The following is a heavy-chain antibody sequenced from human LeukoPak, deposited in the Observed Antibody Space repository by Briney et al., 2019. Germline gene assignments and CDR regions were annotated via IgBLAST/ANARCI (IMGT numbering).Heavy chain of an antibody. Sequence: GGSLRLSCAASGFTFISYAMRWVRQAPGKGLEWVSAISGSGGSIYYADSVKGRFTVSRDNSKNTLYLQMNSLRAEDTAVYYCAKDEDARPMYFQYWGQGTLVTVSS. CDR2: ISGSGGSI. V-gene: IGHV3-23*01. CDR1: GFTFISYA. J-gene: IGHJ1*01. D-gene: IGHD3-10*02. CDR3: AKDEDARPMYFQY.